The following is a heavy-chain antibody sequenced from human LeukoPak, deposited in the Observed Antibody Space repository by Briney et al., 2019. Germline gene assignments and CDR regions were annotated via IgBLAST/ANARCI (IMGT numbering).Heavy chain of an antibody. CDR2: IHHSGST. V-gene: IGHV4-4*02. J-gene: IGHJ4*02. D-gene: IGHD6-6*01. CDR1: AASISSSHW. Sequence: SGTLSLTCAVSAASISSSHWWSWVRQPPGKGLEWIGEIHHSGSTNYNPSLNSRVTISVDKSKNQFSLKLSSVTAGDTAVYYCARLREREYSTSRYFDYWGQGTLVTVSS. CDR3: ARLREREYSTSRYFDY.